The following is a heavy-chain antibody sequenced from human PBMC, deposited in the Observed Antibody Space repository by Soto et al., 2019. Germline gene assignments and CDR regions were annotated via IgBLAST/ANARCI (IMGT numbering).Heavy chain of an antibody. V-gene: IGHV1-69*12. CDR1: GGTFSNSA. J-gene: IGHJ5*02. Sequence: QVQLVQSGAEVRKPGSSVKVSCKASGGTFSNSAITWVRQAPGQGLEWVGGIIPIFGSTNYAQKFQGRVTITAEESTXTXXXEXXSLTSEASAVYYCARDGDLRSDFWSGPLGGGWFDPWGQGTLVTVSS. D-gene: IGHD3-3*01. CDR3: ARDGDLRSDFWSGPLGGGWFDP. CDR2: IIPIFGST.